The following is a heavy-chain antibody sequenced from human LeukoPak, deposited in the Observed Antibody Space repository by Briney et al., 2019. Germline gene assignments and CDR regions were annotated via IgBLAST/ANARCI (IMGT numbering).Heavy chain of an antibody. CDR1: GGTFSSYA. CDR2: IIPIFGTA. J-gene: IGHJ4*02. D-gene: IGHD2-2*01. V-gene: IGHV1-69*13. CDR3: ARDRGYCSSTSCYFDY. Sequence: SVEVSCKASGGTFSSYAISWVRQAPRQGLEWMGGIIPIFGTANYAQKFQGRVTITADESTSTAYMELSSLRSEDTAVYYCARDRGYCSSTSCYFDYWGQGTLVTVSS.